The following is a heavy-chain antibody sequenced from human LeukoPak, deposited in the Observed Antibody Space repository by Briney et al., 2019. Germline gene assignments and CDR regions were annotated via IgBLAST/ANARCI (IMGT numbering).Heavy chain of an antibody. Sequence: PGGSLRLSCAASGFTSSDYYMSWIRQAPGKGLEWVSYISSSGSTIYYADSVKGRFTISRDNAKNSLYLQMNSLRAEDTAVYYCARGAYDYVWGSYRPFDYWGQGTLVTVSS. CDR2: ISSSGSTI. CDR3: ARGAYDYVWGSYRPFDY. V-gene: IGHV3-11*04. J-gene: IGHJ4*02. CDR1: GFTSSDYY. D-gene: IGHD3-16*02.